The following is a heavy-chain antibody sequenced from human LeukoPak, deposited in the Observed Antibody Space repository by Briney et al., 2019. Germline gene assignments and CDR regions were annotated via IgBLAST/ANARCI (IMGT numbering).Heavy chain of an antibody. Sequence: GGSLRLSCAASGFTFSSYSMNWVRQAPGKGLEWVSSISSSSSYIYYADSVKGRFTISRDNAKNSLYLRMNSLRAEDTAVYYCARGRGYSYVYVYWGQGTLVTVSS. CDR1: GFTFSSYS. CDR3: ARGRGYSYVYVY. D-gene: IGHD5-18*01. CDR2: ISSSSSYI. V-gene: IGHV3-21*01. J-gene: IGHJ4*02.